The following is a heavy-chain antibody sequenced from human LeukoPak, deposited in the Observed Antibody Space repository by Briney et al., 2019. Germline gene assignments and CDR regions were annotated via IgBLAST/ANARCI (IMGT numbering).Heavy chain of an antibody. CDR2: IYGSVSI. J-gene: IGHJ4*02. CDR1: GGSISSSSYY. D-gene: IGHD5-18*01. CDR3: ARHYRETARGFDY. Sequence: SETLSLTCTVSGGSISSSSYYWRWIRQPPGKGLEWIGSIYGSVSINYNPSIKSRVTISVDTSTNQFALKLSSVTAAITAVYYGARHYRETARGFDYWGQGTLVTVSS. V-gene: IGHV4-39*01.